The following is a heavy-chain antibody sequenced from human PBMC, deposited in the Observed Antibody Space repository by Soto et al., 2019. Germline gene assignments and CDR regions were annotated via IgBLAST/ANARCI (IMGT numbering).Heavy chain of an antibody. D-gene: IGHD2-15*01. V-gene: IGHV3-23*01. Sequence: GALRLSCAASGFTFSDYAMSWVRQAPGKGLQWVSVICDSGDSTYYADSAKGRFTISRDRSKNTLYLQMNSLRAEDTAIYYCAKGRRYGCYFDGDHWGQGTLVTVSS. J-gene: IGHJ4*02. CDR2: ICDSGDST. CDR1: GFTFSDYA. CDR3: AKGRRYGCYFDGDH.